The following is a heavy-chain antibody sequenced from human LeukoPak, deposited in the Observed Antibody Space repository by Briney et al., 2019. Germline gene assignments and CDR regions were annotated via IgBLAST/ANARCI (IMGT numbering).Heavy chain of an antibody. J-gene: IGHJ4*02. CDR1: GFTFSSYA. Sequence: GGSLRLSCAASGFTFSSYAMSWVRQAPGKGLEWVSAISGSGGSTYYADSVRGRFTISRDNSKNTLYLQMNSLRAEDTAVYYCAKHTRRPLVVVTADLIDYWGQGTLVTVSS. V-gene: IGHV3-23*01. CDR2: ISGSGGST. D-gene: IGHD2-21*02. CDR3: AKHTRRPLVVVTADLIDY.